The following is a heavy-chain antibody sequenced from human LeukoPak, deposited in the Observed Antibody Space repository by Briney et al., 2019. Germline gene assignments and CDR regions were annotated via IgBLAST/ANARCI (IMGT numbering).Heavy chain of an antibody. CDR2: IYYSGST. CDR1: GGSISSYY. CDR3: ARRDSSGYYLDY. J-gene: IGHJ4*02. Sequence: SETLSLTCTVSGGSISSYYWSWIRQPPGRGLEWIGYIYYSGSTNYNPSLKSRVTISVDTSKNQFSLKLSSVTAADTAVYYCARRDSSGYYLDYWGQGTLVTVSS. D-gene: IGHD3-22*01. V-gene: IGHV4-59*08.